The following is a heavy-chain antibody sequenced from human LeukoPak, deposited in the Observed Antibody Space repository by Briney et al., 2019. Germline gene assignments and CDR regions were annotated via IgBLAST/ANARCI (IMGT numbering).Heavy chain of an antibody. J-gene: IGHJ3*02. Sequence: GASVKVSCKVSGYTLTELSMHWVRQAPGKGLEWMGGFDPEDGETIYAQKFQGRVTMTEDTSTDTAYMELSSLRSEDTAVYYCATDHPSGGYKIDAFDIWGQGTMVTVSS. CDR3: ATDHPSGGYKIDAFDI. CDR1: GYTLTELS. D-gene: IGHD3-10*01. CDR2: FDPEDGET. V-gene: IGHV1-24*01.